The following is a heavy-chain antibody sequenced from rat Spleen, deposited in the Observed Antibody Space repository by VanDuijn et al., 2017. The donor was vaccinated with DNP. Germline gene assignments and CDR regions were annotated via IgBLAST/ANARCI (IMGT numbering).Heavy chain of an antibody. J-gene: IGHJ3*01. V-gene: IGHV5-20*01. D-gene: IGHD1-3*01. Sequence: EVQLVESGGGLVQPGRSLKLSCAASGFTFSDYYMAWVRQAPTKGLEWVAYIAYDGGITYYRDSVKGRFTISRDNAKSTLYLQMDSLRSEDTATYYCTTSYAFAYWGQGTLVTVSS. CDR3: TTSYAFAY. CDR1: GFTFSDYY. CDR2: IAYDGGIT.